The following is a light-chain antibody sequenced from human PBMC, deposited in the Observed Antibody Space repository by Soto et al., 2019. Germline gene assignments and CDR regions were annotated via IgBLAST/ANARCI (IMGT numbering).Light chain of an antibody. V-gene: IGLV2-14*03. CDR2: DVS. J-gene: IGLJ1*01. CDR1: SSDVGGYNH. CDR3: SSYASSSTYV. Sequence: QSVLTQPASVSGSPGQSITISCTGTSSDVGGYNHVSWYQQHPGKAPKLMIYDVSNRPSGVSNRFFGSKSGNTASLTISGLQAEDEADYYCSSYASSSTYVCGTGTKVTV.